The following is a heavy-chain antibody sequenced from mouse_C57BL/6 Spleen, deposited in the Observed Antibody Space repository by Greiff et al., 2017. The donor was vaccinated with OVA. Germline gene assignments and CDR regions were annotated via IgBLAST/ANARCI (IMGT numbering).Heavy chain of an antibody. CDR2: IKPGSGGT. D-gene: IGHD1-1*01. V-gene: IGHV1-54*01. J-gene: IGHJ4*01. CDR3: ARRTVVAMDY. CDR1: GYAFTNYL. Sequence: QVQLQQSGAELVRPGTSVKVSCKASGYAFTNYLIEWVKQRPGQGLEWIGVIKPGSGGTNYNEKFKGKATLTADKSSSTAYMQLSSLTSEDSAVYFCARRTVVAMDYWGQGTSVTVSS.